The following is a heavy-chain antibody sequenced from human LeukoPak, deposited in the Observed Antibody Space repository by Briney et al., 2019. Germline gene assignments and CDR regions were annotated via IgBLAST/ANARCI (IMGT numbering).Heavy chain of an antibody. V-gene: IGHV4-59*01. D-gene: IGHD6-6*01. CDR2: IYYSGST. CDR3: ARDRRDAFDI. J-gene: IGHJ3*02. CDR1: GGSISSYY. Sequence: SETLSLTCTVSGGSISSYYWSWIRQPPGKGLEWIGYIYYSGSTNYNPSLKSRVTISVDTSRNQFSLKLSSVTAADTAVYYCARDRRDAFDIWGQGTMVTVSS.